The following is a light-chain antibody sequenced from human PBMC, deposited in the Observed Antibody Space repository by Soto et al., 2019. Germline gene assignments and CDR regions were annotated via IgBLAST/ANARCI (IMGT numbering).Light chain of an antibody. J-gene: IGKJ1*01. V-gene: IGKV1-12*01. CDR3: QQANSFPWT. Sequence: DIQMTQSPSSVSASVGDRVTXTXRXSQGIGSWLAWYQQKPGQAPKLLIYGALSLQSGVPSRFSGSVSGTEFTLTISSLQPEDSGTYYCQQANSFPWTFGQGTQVDIK. CDR2: GAL. CDR1: QGIGSW.